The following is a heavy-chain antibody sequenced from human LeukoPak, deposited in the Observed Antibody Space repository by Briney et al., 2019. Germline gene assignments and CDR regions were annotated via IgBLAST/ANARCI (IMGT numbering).Heavy chain of an antibody. Sequence: GSLSLSCAASGFPFSNYAVMWVRQAPGQGLEWVSAITCAGAPRYADSVKGRFTISRDNSKNTLYLQMNSLRAEDTAQYFCARDPNGDYIGAFEFWGQGTGVTVSS. D-gene: IGHD4-17*01. J-gene: IGHJ3*01. V-gene: IGHV3-23*01. CDR3: ARDPNGDYIGAFEF. CDR1: GFPFSNYA. CDR2: ITCAGAP.